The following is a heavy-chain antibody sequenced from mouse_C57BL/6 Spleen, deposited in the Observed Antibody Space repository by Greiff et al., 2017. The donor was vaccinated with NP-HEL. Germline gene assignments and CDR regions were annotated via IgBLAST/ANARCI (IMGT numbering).Heavy chain of an antibody. J-gene: IGHJ4*01. Sequence: EVKLQESGAELVRPGASVKLSCTASGFNIKDYYMHWVKQRPEQGLEWIGRIDPEDGDTEYAPKFQGKATMTADTSSNTAYLQLSSLTSEDTAVYYCTTDYGSSYGEAMDYWGQGTSVTVSS. V-gene: IGHV14-1*01. CDR3: TTDYGSSYGEAMDY. D-gene: IGHD1-1*01. CDR1: GFNIKDYY. CDR2: IDPEDGDT.